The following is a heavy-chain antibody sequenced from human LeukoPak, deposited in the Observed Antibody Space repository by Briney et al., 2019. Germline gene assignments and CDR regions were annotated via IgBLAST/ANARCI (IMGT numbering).Heavy chain of an antibody. CDR3: ARGLAYYDSSTYLDAFDV. J-gene: IGHJ3*01. Sequence: PSETLSLTCTVSGGSISSYYWSWIRQPPGKGLEWIGYIYYSGSTNYNPSLKSRVTISVDTSKNQFSLKLSSVTAADTAVYYCARGLAYYDSSTYLDAFDVWGQGTMVTVSS. V-gene: IGHV4-59*12. CDR1: GGSISSYY. D-gene: IGHD3-22*01. CDR2: IYYSGST.